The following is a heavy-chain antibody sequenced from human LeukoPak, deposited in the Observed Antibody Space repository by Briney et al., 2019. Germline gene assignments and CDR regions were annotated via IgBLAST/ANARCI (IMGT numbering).Heavy chain of an antibody. D-gene: IGHD2/OR15-2a*01. CDR1: GRSISSYY. CDR3: ARRVQRGPPYFYYYMDV. CDR2: YYYSGIT. Sequence: PSATLSLPCTVSGRSISSYYWSWLRQPPGKGLEWIGYYYYSGITHYNPSLQSRVTISVDTSKNQFSPKVSSVTAADSAVYYCARRVQRGPPYFYYYMDVGGKGTTVTVS. V-gene: IGHV4-59*08. J-gene: IGHJ6*03.